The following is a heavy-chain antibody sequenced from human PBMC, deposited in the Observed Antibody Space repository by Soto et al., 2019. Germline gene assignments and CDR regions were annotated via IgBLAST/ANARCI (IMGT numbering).Heavy chain of an antibody. CDR2: ISSSSSTI. V-gene: IGHV3-48*02. CDR1: GFTFSSYS. D-gene: IGHD5-18*01. J-gene: IGHJ6*02. CDR3: ARDGDEDTAMVLGYYYYGMDV. Sequence: PGGSLRLSXAASGFTFSSYSMNWVRQAPGKGLEWVSYISSSSSTIYYADSVKGRFTISRDNAKNSLYLQMNSLRDEDTAVYYCARDGDEDTAMVLGYYYYGMDVWGQGTTVTVSS.